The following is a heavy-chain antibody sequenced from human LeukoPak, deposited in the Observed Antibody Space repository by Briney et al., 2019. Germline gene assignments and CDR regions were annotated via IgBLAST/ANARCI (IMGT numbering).Heavy chain of an antibody. Sequence: SVKVSCKASGGTFSSYAISWVRQAPGQGLEWMGGIIPIFGTANYAQKFQGRVTITADKSTSTAYMELSSLRSEDTAVYYCASKNSTDFWSGYDYYYYYMDVWGKGTTVTVSS. CDR3: ASKNSTDFWSGYDYYYYYMDV. V-gene: IGHV1-69*06. CDR2: IIPIFGTA. J-gene: IGHJ6*03. CDR1: GGTFSSYA. D-gene: IGHD3-3*01.